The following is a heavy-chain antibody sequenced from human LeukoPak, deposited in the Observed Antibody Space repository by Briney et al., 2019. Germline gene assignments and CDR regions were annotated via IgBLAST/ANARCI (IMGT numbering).Heavy chain of an antibody. CDR1: GGSFSGYY. Sequence: PSETLSLTCAVYGGSFSGYYWSWIRQPPGKGLGWIGEINHSGSTNYNPSLKSRVTISVDTSKNQFSLKLSSVTAADTAVYYCARGGCSGGSCYFDYWGQGTLVTVSS. D-gene: IGHD2-15*01. CDR3: ARGGCSGGSCYFDY. J-gene: IGHJ4*02. V-gene: IGHV4-34*01. CDR2: INHSGST.